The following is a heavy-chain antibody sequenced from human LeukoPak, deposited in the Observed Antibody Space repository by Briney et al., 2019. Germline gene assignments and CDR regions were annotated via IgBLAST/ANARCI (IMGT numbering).Heavy chain of an antibody. CDR2: INPNSGGT. CDR3: ARTQKRLRGYYDSSGYHDY. V-gene: IGHV1-2*02. D-gene: IGHD3-22*01. J-gene: IGHJ4*02. Sequence: ASVKVSCKASGYTFTGYYMHWVRQAPGQGLEWMGWINPNSGGTNYAQKFQGRVTMTRDTSTSTAYMELSRLRSDDTAVYYCARTQKRLRGYYDSSGYHDYWGQGTLVTVSS. CDR1: GYTFTGYY.